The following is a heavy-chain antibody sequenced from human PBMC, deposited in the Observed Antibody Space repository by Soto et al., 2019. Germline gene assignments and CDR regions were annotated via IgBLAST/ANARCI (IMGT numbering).Heavy chain of an antibody. D-gene: IGHD3-3*01. CDR3: ARDLQRDFWTGSCIDY. Sequence: SVKVSCKASGGTFSSYAISWVRQAPGQGLEWMGGIIPIFGTANYAQKFQGRVTITADESTSTAYMELSSLRSEDTAVYYCARDLQRDFWTGSCIDYWGQGTLVTVSS. CDR1: GGTFSSYA. V-gene: IGHV1-69*13. CDR2: IIPIFGTA. J-gene: IGHJ4*02.